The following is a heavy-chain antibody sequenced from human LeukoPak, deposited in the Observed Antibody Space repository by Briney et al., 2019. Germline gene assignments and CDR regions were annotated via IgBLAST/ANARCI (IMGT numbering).Heavy chain of an antibody. V-gene: IGHV3-48*03. CDR3: ARDKGGWRPLDY. Sequence: GGSLRLSCAASGFTFRSYEMIWVRQAPGKGLEWVSYISGSDGTIYYAASVKSRFTISRDNAKNTLYLQMNSLRAEDTAVYYCARDKGGWRPLDYWGQGTLVTVSS. CDR2: ISGSDGTI. D-gene: IGHD6-19*01. J-gene: IGHJ4*02. CDR1: GFTFRSYE.